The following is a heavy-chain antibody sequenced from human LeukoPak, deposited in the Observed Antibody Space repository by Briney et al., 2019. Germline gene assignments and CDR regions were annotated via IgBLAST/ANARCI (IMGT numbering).Heavy chain of an antibody. CDR1: GYTFTSYD. V-gene: IGHV1-8*01. Sequence: ASVNVSCKASGYTFTSYDINWVRQATGQGLEWMGWMSPNSGNTGYAQKFQGRVTMTRDTSIGTAYLELSSLKSEDTAVYYCARTPPNWGADYWGQGTLATVSS. CDR3: ARTPPNWGADY. D-gene: IGHD7-27*01. CDR2: MSPNSGNT. J-gene: IGHJ4*02.